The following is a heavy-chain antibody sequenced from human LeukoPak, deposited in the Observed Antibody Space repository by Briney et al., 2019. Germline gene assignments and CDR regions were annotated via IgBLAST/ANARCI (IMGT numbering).Heavy chain of an antibody. Sequence: ASVKVSCKASGYTFTGYYMHWVRQAPGQGLEWMGWINPNSGGTNYAQKFQGRVTMTRDTSTSTVYMELSSLRSEDTAVYYCARRDSSGYYRFDYWGQGTLVTVSS. V-gene: IGHV1-2*02. CDR3: ARRDSSGYYRFDY. CDR1: GYTFTGYY. J-gene: IGHJ4*02. CDR2: INPNSGGT. D-gene: IGHD3-22*01.